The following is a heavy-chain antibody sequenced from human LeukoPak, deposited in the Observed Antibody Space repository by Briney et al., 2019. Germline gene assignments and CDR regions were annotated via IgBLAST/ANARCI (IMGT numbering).Heavy chain of an antibody. V-gene: IGHV4-59*01. Sequence: SETLSLTCAVYGGSFSGYYWSWIRQPPGKGLEWIGYVYNTGTTYYNPSLKSRVTISVDTSKNQLSLNVISVTAADTAVYYCARGNSGAGTNYWGQGTLVTVSS. CDR2: VYNTGTT. CDR3: ARGNSGAGTNY. D-gene: IGHD6-19*01. CDR1: GGSFSGYY. J-gene: IGHJ4*02.